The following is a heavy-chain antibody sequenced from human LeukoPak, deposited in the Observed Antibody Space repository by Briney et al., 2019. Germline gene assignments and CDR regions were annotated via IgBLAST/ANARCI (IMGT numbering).Heavy chain of an antibody. CDR1: GGSFSGYY. D-gene: IGHD6-19*01. J-gene: IGHJ5*02. CDR2: IYYSGST. V-gene: IGHV4-34*01. CDR3: ARDPTSGWYRFFDP. Sequence: SSETLSLTCAVYGGSFSGYYWGWIRQPPGKGLEWIGSIYYSGSTYYNPSLKSRVTISIDTSKNQFSLKLSSVTAADTAVYYCARDPTSGWYRFFDPWGQGTLVTVSS.